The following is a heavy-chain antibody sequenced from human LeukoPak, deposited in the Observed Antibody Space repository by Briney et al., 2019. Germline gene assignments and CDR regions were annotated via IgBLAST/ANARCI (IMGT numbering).Heavy chain of an antibody. Sequence: PGGTLRLSCAASGFTFSSYGMSWVRQPPGKGLEWVSSIFPSGGEIHYADSVRGRFTISRDNSKSTLSLQMNSLRAEDTAIYYCATYRQVLLPFESWGQRTLVTVSS. J-gene: IGHJ4*02. D-gene: IGHD2-8*02. CDR3: ATYRQVLLPFES. CDR1: GFTFSSYG. V-gene: IGHV3-23*01. CDR2: IFPSGGEI.